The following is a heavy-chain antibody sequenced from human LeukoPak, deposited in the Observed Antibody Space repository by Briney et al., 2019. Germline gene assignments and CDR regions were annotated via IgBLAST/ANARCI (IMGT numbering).Heavy chain of an antibody. J-gene: IGHJ4*02. D-gene: IGHD2-15*01. V-gene: IGHV1-18*01. CDR2: ISAYNDNT. Sequence: ASVKASCKASGYTLTSYGISWVRQAPGQGLEWMGWISAYNDNTNYAQKLQGRVTMTTDTSTSTAYMELRSLRSDDTAVYYRARAHTPPPYCSGGSCYTLGPYYFDYWGQGTLVTVSS. CDR1: GYTLTSYG. CDR3: ARAHTPPPYCSGGSCYTLGPYYFDY.